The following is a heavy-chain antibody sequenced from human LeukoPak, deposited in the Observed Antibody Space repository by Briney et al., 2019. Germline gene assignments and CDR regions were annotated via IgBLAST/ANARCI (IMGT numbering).Heavy chain of an antibody. Sequence: PSETLSLTCTVSGGSISSYYWSWIRQPPGKGLEWIGYIYYSGSTNYNPSLKSRVTISVDTSKNQFSLKLSPVTAADTAVYYCARDEGAAGMGDYYYYGMDVWGQGTTVTVSS. CDR2: IYYSGST. D-gene: IGHD6-13*01. J-gene: IGHJ6*02. CDR3: ARDEGAAGMGDYYYYGMDV. V-gene: IGHV4-59*01. CDR1: GGSISSYY.